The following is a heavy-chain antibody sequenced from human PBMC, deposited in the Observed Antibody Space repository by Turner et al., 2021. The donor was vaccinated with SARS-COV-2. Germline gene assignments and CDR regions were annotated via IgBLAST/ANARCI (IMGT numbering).Heavy chain of an antibody. J-gene: IGHJ3*02. CDR3: ARVSGAAVWGNYAFDI. D-gene: IGHD3-16*01. CDR1: GVTFSSYW. Sequence: DVQLVESGGGLVQPGGSLRLSCAASGVTFSSYWMSWVRQAPGKGLEWVANIKQDGSEKYYVDSVKGRFTISRDNAKNSLYLQMSSLRAEDTAVYYCARVSGAAVWGNYAFDIWGQGTMVTVSS. V-gene: IGHV3-7*01. CDR2: IKQDGSEK.